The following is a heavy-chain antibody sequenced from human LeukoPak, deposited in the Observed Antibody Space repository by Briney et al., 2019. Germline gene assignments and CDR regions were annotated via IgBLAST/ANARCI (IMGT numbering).Heavy chain of an antibody. CDR1: GFTFSSYA. V-gene: IGHV3-30-3*01. CDR2: ISYDGSNK. J-gene: IGHJ4*02. Sequence: PGRSLRLSCAASGFTFSSYAMHWVRQAPGKGLEWVAVISYDGSNKYHADSVKGRFTISRDNSKNTLYLQMNSLRAEDTAVYYCARDPKADYYDSSGSLRGFDYWGQGTLVTVSS. CDR3: ARDPKADYYDSSGSLRGFDY. D-gene: IGHD3-22*01.